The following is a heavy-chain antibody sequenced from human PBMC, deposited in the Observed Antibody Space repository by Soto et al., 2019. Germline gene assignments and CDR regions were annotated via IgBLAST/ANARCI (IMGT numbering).Heavy chain of an antibody. J-gene: IGHJ3*02. CDR1: GFTFDDYA. V-gene: IGHV3-9*01. D-gene: IGHD1-26*01. CDR3: AKDTKWELLPADAFDI. Sequence: HPGGSLRLSCAASGFTFDDYAMHWVRQAPGKGLEWVSGISWNSGSIGYADSVKGRFTISRDNAKNSLYLQMNSLRAEDTALYYCAKDTKWELLPADAFDIWGQGTMVTVSS. CDR2: ISWNSGSI.